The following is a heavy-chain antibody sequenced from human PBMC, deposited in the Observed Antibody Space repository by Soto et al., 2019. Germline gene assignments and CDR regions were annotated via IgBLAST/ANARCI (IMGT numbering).Heavy chain of an antibody. CDR2: VSSDGSST. CDR3: ARHGYNYGGGYFDY. CDR1: GFTFSGHA. Sequence: GGSLRLSCVVSGFTFSGHAMHWVRQAPGKGLEWVAIVSSDGSSTYYADSVKGRFTISRDNSKNTLYLQMNSLRAEDTAVYYCARHGYNYGGGYFDYWGQGTLVTVSS. D-gene: IGHD5-18*01. J-gene: IGHJ4*02. V-gene: IGHV3-30*14.